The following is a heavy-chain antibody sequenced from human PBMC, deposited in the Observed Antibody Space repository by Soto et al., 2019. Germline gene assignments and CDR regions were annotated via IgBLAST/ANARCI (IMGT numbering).Heavy chain of an antibody. J-gene: IGHJ5*02. D-gene: IGHD5-12*01. Sequence: TSETLSFTCAVYGGSFSGYYWSWIRQPPGKGLEWIGEINHSGSTNYNPSLKSRVTISVDTSKNQFSLKLSSVTAADTAVYYCAREGVATIGAENWFDPWGQGTLVTVSS. CDR2: INHSGST. CDR3: AREGVATIGAENWFDP. V-gene: IGHV4-34*01. CDR1: GGSFSGYY.